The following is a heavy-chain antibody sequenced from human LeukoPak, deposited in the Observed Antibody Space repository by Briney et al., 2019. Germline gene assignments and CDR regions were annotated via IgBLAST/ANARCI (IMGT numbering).Heavy chain of an antibody. J-gene: IGHJ4*02. CDR2: IYHSGST. V-gene: IGHV4-30-2*01. CDR1: GGSISSGGYY. Sequence: SQTLSLTCIVSGGSISSGGYYWNWIRQPPGKGLEWIGYIYHSGSTYYNPSLKSRVTISVDTSKNQFSLKLSSVTAADTAVYYCARSYYDSSGYYKFDYWGQGTLVTVSS. CDR3: ARSYYDSSGYYKFDY. D-gene: IGHD3-22*01.